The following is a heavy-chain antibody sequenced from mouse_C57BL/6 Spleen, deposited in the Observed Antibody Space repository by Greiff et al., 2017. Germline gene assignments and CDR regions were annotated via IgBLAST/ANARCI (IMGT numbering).Heavy chain of an antibody. CDR2: IYPGDGDT. V-gene: IGHV1-82*01. D-gene: IGHD2-4*01. CDR1: GYAFSSSW. J-gene: IGHJ2*01. Sequence: QVQLKQSVPELVKPGASVKISCKASGYAFSSSWMNWVKQRPGKGLEWIGRIYPGDGDTNYNGKFKGKATLTADKSSSTAYMQLSSLTSEDSAVYFCARLIRLRREGAYYFDYWGQGTTLTVSS. CDR3: ARLIRLRREGAYYFDY.